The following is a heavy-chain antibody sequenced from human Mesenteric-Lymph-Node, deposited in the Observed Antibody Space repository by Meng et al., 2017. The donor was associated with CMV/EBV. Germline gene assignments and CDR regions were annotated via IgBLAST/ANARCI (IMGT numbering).Heavy chain of an antibody. Sequence: GESLKISCAASGFTFSSYAMHWVRQAPGKGLEWVAVIWYDGSNKYYADSVKGRFTISRDNSKNTLYLQMNSLRAEDTAVYYCAREVVGATDYFDYWGQGTLVTVSS. CDR1: GFTFSSYA. D-gene: IGHD1-26*01. CDR2: IWYDGSNK. J-gene: IGHJ4*02. V-gene: IGHV3-30*04. CDR3: AREVVGATDYFDY.